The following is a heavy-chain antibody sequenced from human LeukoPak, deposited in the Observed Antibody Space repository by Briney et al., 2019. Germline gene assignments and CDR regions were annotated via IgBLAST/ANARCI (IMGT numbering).Heavy chain of an antibody. D-gene: IGHD7-27*01. CDR3: ARQLGMSGDWFDP. V-gene: IGHV1-69*05. CDR1: GGTFSSYA. CDR2: IIPIFGTA. Sequence: SVNVSCKASGGTFSSYAISWVRQAPGQGLEWMGGIIPIFGTANYAQKFQGRVTITTDESTSTAYMELSSLRSEDTAVYYCARQLGMSGDWFDPWGQGTLVTVSS. J-gene: IGHJ5*02.